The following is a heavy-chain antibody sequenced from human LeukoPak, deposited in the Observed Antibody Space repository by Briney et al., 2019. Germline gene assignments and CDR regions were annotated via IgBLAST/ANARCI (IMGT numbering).Heavy chain of an antibody. CDR3: ARRRDYVWGSYRYAFDI. CDR2: ISYSGNT. V-gene: IGHV4-59*01. D-gene: IGHD3-16*02. CDR1: GGSISTYY. Sequence: PSETLSLTCTVSGGSISTYYWSWIRQPPGKGLEWIGYISYSGNTNYNPSLKSRVTMSVDTSKNQFSLKLSSVTAADTAVYYCARRRDYVWGSYRYAFDIWGQGTMATVSS. J-gene: IGHJ3*02.